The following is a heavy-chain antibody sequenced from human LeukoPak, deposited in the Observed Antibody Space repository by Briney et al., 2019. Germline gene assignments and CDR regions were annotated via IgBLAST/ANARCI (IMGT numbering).Heavy chain of an antibody. D-gene: IGHD3-16*01. CDR1: GGSISSGGYY. J-gene: IGHJ3*02. Sequence: PSQTLSLTCTVSGGSISSGGYYWSWIRQHPGKCLEWIGYIYFSGSTYYNPSLKSRVTIPVATPRNRFFLKLSSATAADTAVYYCAGPWGATLDIWGQGTMVSVSS. V-gene: IGHV4-31*03. CDR2: IYFSGST. CDR3: AGPWGATLDI.